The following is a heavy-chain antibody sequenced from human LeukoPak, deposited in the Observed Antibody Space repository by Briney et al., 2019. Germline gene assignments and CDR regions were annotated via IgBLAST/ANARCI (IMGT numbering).Heavy chain of an antibody. Sequence: GGSLRLSCAASGFTFSSYGMHWVRQAPGKGLEWVAVISYDGSNKYYADSVKGRFTISRDNSKNTLYLQMNSLRAEDTAVYYCASDGSGWRTDYWGQGTLVTVSS. CDR2: ISYDGSNK. D-gene: IGHD6-19*01. CDR3: ASDGSGWRTDY. V-gene: IGHV3-30*03. CDR1: GFTFSSYG. J-gene: IGHJ4*02.